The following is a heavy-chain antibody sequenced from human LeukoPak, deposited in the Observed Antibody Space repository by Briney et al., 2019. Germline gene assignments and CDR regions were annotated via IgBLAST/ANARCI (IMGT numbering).Heavy chain of an antibody. J-gene: IGHJ4*02. Sequence: GGSLRLSCVGSGFNFNAYGMNWVRQAPGEGLEWLAFISGTSRAIHYADSVKGRFTITRDNAKNTLYLQMNSLRAEDTAVYYCARVRGGYVFDYWGQGTLVTVSS. D-gene: IGHD5-12*01. CDR3: ARVRGGYVFDY. CDR2: ISGTSRAI. V-gene: IGHV3-48*01. CDR1: GFNFNAYG.